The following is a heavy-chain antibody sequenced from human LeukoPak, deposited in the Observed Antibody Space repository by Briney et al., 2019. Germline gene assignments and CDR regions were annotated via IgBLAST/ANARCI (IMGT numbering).Heavy chain of an antibody. CDR3: ARGPCTYYDFCYYFDY. V-gene: IGHV1-69*06. J-gene: IGHJ4*02. D-gene: IGHD3-3*01. Sequence: SVKVSCKASGGTFSSYAISWVRQAPGQGLEWMGGIIPIFGTANYAQKFQGRVTITADKSTSTAYMELSSLRSEDTAVYYCARGPCTYYDFCYYFDYWGQGTLVTVSS. CDR2: IIPIFGTA. CDR1: GGTFSSYA.